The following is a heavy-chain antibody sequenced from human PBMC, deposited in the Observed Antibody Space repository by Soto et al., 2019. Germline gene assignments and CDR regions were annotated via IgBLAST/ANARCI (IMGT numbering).Heavy chain of an antibody. Sequence: GGSLRLSCAASGFTFGSYAMRWVRQAPGKGLEWVAVISYDGSNKYYADSVKGRFTISRDNSKNTLYLQMNSLRAEDTAVYYCARVLRSPFVNTAKDAFDIWGQGTMVTVSS. D-gene: IGHD3-3*01. J-gene: IGHJ3*02. V-gene: IGHV3-30*03. CDR3: ARVLRSPFVNTAKDAFDI. CDR2: ISYDGSNK. CDR1: GFTFGSYA.